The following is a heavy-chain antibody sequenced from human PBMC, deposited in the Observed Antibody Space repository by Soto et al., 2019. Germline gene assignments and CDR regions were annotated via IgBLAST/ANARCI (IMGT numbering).Heavy chain of an antibody. J-gene: IGHJ6*02. Sequence: PGGSLRLSCRASGLAFGNYAMNWVRQVPGRGLEWVAGVSANGRSTYYADSVRGRFTISRDNSKITVCLQMNSLRAEDTAVYYCAKDRAFNYFYGMDVWGQGTTITVSS. CDR1: GLAFGNYA. D-gene: IGHD3-10*01. CDR3: AKDRAFNYFYGMDV. CDR2: VSANGRST. V-gene: IGHV3-23*01.